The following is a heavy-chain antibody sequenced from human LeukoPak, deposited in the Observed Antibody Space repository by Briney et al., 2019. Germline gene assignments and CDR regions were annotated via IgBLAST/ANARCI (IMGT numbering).Heavy chain of an antibody. Sequence: ASVKVSCKSSGYTFTSYGNNWVRQPPGQGLEWVGWISVYNGNTNYAHKLQGRVTLTTDTSTNIADWELRSLISVDAGVYYRARVKDCVSTSCSGGLRYFYYWGEGTLVTVSS. D-gene: IGHD2-2*01. CDR1: GYTFTSYG. J-gene: IGHJ4*02. CDR3: ARVKDCVSTSCSGGLRYFYY. V-gene: IGHV1-18*01. CDR2: ISVYNGNT.